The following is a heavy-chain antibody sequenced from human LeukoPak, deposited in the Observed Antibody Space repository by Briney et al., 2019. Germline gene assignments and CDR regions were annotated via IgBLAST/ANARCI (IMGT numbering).Heavy chain of an antibody. Sequence: GGSLSLSCGASGFSVGNNYMSWVRQAPGKALEWVSVIYTGGTTYHADSVKGRFTISRDDSKNTLYLQMNSLKTEDTAVYYCTTGLRAADTNWGLGTLVTVSS. J-gene: IGHJ4*02. CDR1: GFSVGNNY. CDR3: TTGLRAADTN. D-gene: IGHD6-13*01. CDR2: IYTGGTT. V-gene: IGHV3-53*01.